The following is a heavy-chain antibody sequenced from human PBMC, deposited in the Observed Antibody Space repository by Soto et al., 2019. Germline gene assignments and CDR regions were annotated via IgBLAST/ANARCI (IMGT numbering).Heavy chain of an antibody. CDR2: ISKDGSHK. CDR1: GFTFSSYA. V-gene: IGHV3-30*04. CDR3: ARSRSGAVADSFDF. Sequence: GGSLRLSCAASGFTFSSYAMHWVRQAPGKGLEWVAVISKDGSHKYYLESVKGRFTISRDNSKNILSLQMNSLRDEDTAVYYCARSRSGAVADSFDFWGQGTLVTVSS. J-gene: IGHJ4*02. D-gene: IGHD3-10*01.